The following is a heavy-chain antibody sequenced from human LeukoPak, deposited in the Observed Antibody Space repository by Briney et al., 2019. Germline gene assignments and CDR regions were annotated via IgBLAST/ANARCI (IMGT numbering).Heavy chain of an antibody. J-gene: IGHJ2*01. V-gene: IGHV4-39*07. D-gene: IGHD1-7*01. CDR3: ARERNFWYFDL. Sequence: SETLPLTCSVSGGSIRSTTYYWGWIRQPPGKGLEWIGSIYYSGNTYYSPSLMSRVTISVDTSKNQFSLNLSSVTAADTAVYYCARERNFWYFDLWGRGTLVTVSS. CDR2: IYYSGNT. CDR1: GGSIRSTTYY.